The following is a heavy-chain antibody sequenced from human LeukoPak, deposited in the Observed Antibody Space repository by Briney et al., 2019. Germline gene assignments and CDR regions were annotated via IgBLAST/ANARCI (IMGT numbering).Heavy chain of an antibody. Sequence: PGGSLRLSCVASGFSFSSYTMHWVRKAPGKGLEWVAVTSYAVGNNYYADSVKGRFTISRDNSRNTLYLQMNNLRDEDTGSYYCARDSWALDYWGQGTLVTVSS. CDR3: ARDSWALDY. J-gene: IGHJ4*01. CDR2: TSYAVGNN. D-gene: IGHD1-26*01. CDR1: GFSFSSYT. V-gene: IGHV3-30*04.